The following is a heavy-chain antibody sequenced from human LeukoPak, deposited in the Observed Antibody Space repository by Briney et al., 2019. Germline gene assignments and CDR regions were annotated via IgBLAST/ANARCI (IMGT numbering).Heavy chain of an antibody. J-gene: IGHJ4*02. CDR1: GFTFSSYS. D-gene: IGHD4-11*01. CDR2: ISTSSSYI. CDR3: ARDPYSGLFDY. Sequence: PGGSLRLSCAASGFTFSSYSMNWFRQAPGKGLEWVSSISTSSSYIYYADSVKGRFTISRDNAKNSLYLQMNSLRAEDTAVYYCARDPYSGLFDYWGRGTLVTVSS. V-gene: IGHV3-21*01.